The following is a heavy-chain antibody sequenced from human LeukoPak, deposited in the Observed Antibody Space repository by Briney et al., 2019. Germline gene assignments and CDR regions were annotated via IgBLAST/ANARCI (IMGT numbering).Heavy chain of an antibody. Sequence: PGGSLRLSCAASGFTFSSYWMSWVRQAPGKGLEWVANIKQDGSEKYYVDSVKGRFTISRDNAKNSLYLQMSSLRAEDTAVYYCARDRLQWLVWGNWFDPWGQGTLVTVSS. CDR2: IKQDGSEK. J-gene: IGHJ5*02. V-gene: IGHV3-7*01. CDR3: ARDRLQWLVWGNWFDP. CDR1: GFTFSSYW. D-gene: IGHD6-19*01.